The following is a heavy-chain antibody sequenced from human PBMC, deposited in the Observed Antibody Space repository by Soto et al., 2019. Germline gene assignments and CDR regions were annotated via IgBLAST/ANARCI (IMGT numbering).Heavy chain of an antibody. CDR2: IYWNDDK. D-gene: IGHD6-19*01. CDR3: AKSGSSGWYGWFDP. J-gene: IGHJ5*02. V-gene: IGHV2-5*01. Sequence: SGPPRVNPTQTLTLTCIFSGFSLRTSGVGVGWIRQPPGKALEWLGFIYWNDDKRYSPSLKSRLTITKDTSKNQVVLTMTNMDPVDTATYYCAKSGSSGWYGWFDPWGQGTLVTVSS. CDR1: GFSLRTSGVG.